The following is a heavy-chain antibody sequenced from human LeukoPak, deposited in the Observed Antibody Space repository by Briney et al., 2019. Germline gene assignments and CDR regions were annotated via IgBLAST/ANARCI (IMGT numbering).Heavy chain of an antibody. CDR3: ASNPYDFWSGYPLDY. CDR2: IYSGGNT. J-gene: IGHJ4*02. CDR1: GFSVSNNY. Sequence: GGSLRLSCAASGFSVSNNYMSWVRQAPGKGLEWVSVIYSGGNTYYADSVKGRFAISRDYSRNTVYLQMNSLRAEDTAVYYCASNPYDFWSGYPLDYWGQGTLVTVSS. V-gene: IGHV3-53*01. D-gene: IGHD3-3*01.